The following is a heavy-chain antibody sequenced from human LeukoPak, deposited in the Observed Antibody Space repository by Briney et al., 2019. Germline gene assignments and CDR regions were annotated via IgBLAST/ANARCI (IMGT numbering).Heavy chain of an antibody. CDR1: GGSISSYY. Sequence: SETLSLTCTVSGGSISSYYWSWIRQPPGKGLEWIGYIYYSGSTNYNPSLKSRVTISVDTSKNQFSLKLSSVTAADTAVYYCARGDCSSTSCFWSDPPGWFDPWGQGTLVTVSS. CDR3: ARGDCSSTSCFWSDPPGWFDP. V-gene: IGHV4-59*01. J-gene: IGHJ5*02. CDR2: IYYSGST. D-gene: IGHD2-2*01.